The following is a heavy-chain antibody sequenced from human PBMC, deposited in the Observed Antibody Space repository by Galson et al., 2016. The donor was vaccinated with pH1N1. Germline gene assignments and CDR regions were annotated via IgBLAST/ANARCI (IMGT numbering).Heavy chain of an antibody. CDR3: AKGGHYSSLDY. Sequence: SLRLSCAASGLTFSSYAMSWVRQAPGKGLEWVSTISGSGFTTFFAYSVKGRFTISRDNYKNTFHLQLNSLRAEDTAIDYCAKGGHYSSLDYWGQGALVTVSS. CDR2: ISGSGFTT. CDR1: GLTFSSYA. D-gene: IGHD4-11*01. V-gene: IGHV3-23*01. J-gene: IGHJ4*02.